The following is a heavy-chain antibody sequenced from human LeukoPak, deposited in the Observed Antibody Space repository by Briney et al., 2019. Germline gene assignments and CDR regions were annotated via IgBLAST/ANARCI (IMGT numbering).Heavy chain of an antibody. V-gene: IGHV1-2*02. Sequence: GASVKVSCTASGYTFTGYYMHWVRQAPGQGLEWMGWINPNSGGTNYAQKFQGRVTMTRDTSISTAYMELSRLRSDDTAVYYCARVDEGDFWSGYSGYWFDPWGQGTLVTVSS. CDR1: GYTFTGYY. J-gene: IGHJ5*02. CDR3: ARVDEGDFWSGYSGYWFDP. CDR2: INPNSGGT. D-gene: IGHD3-3*01.